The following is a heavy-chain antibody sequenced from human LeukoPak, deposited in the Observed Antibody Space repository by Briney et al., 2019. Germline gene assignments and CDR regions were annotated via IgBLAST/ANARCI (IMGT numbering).Heavy chain of an antibody. CDR3: ARDDKDDYVWGSYRAIDY. D-gene: IGHD3-16*02. J-gene: IGHJ4*02. V-gene: IGHV1-18*01. Sequence: ASVKVSCKASGGTFSSYAISWVRQAPGQGLEWMGWISAYNGNTNYAQKLQGRVTMTTDTSTSTAYMELRSLRSDDTAVYYCARDDKDDYVWGSYRAIDYWGQGTLVTVSS. CDR1: GGTFSSYA. CDR2: ISAYNGNT.